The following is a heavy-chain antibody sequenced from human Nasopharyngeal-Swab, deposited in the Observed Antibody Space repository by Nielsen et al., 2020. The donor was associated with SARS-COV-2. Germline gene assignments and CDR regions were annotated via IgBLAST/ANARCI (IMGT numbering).Heavy chain of an antibody. CDR3: ATYYDILTGYSEAFDI. CDR1: GFTFSSYW. D-gene: IGHD3-9*01. CDR2: ISSSSSTI. J-gene: IGHJ3*02. V-gene: IGHV3-48*04. Sequence: GESLKISCAASGFTFSSYWMSWVRQAPGKGLEWVSYISSSSSTIYYADSVKGRFTISRDNAKNSLYLQMNSLRAEDTAVYYCATYYDILTGYSEAFDIWGQGTMVTVSS.